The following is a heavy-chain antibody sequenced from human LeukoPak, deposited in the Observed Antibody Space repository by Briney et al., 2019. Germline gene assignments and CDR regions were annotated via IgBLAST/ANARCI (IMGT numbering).Heavy chain of an antibody. V-gene: IGHV3-23*01. Sequence: PGGSLRLSCAASGFTFSNYAMSWVRQAPGKGLEWVSGISGSGGSTYYADSVKGRFTISRGNSKNTLYLQMNSLRAGDTAVYYCAKGIAARREXFDYWGQGTLVTVSS. D-gene: IGHD6-6*01. CDR1: GFTFSNYA. J-gene: IGHJ4*02. CDR2: ISGSGGST. CDR3: AKGIAARREXFDY.